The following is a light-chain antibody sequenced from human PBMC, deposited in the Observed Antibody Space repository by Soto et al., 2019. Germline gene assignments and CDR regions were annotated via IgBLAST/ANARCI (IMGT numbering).Light chain of an antibody. Sequence: DIQMTQSPSSLSASVGDRVTVTCRAGQSISRYLNWYQQRPGKAPKLLIYSASTLQTGVPSRVSGSGSGTDFTLTISSLQPEDFATYYCPQSYNGPFTFGPGTKEDI. CDR3: PQSYNGPFT. CDR2: SAS. V-gene: IGKV1-39*01. J-gene: IGKJ3*01. CDR1: QSISRY.